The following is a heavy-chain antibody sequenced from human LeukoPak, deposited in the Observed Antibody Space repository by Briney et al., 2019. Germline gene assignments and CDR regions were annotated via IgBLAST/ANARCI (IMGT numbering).Heavy chain of an antibody. CDR3: ARLRGYCSGGSCYSGVIDY. V-gene: IGHV5-51*01. J-gene: IGHJ4*02. Sequence: GESLKISCKGSGYSFTSYWIGWVRQMPGKGLEWMGIIYPGDSDTRYSPSFQGQVTISADKSISTAYLQWSSLKASDTAMYYCARLRGYCSGGSCYSGVIDYWGQGTLVTVSS. D-gene: IGHD2-15*01. CDR1: GYSFTSYW. CDR2: IYPGDSDT.